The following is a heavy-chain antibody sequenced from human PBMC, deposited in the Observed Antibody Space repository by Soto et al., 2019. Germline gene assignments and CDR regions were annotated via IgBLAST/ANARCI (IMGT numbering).Heavy chain of an antibody. V-gene: IGHV1-3*01. CDR3: TRSIVVVTALDY. Sequence: ASVKVSCKASGYTFTSYAMHWVRQAPGQRLEWMGWINAGNGNTKYSQKFQGRVTITRDTSASTAYMELSSLRSEDTAVYYCTRSIVVVTALDYWGQGTLVTVSS. J-gene: IGHJ4*02. CDR1: GYTFTSYA. D-gene: IGHD2-21*02. CDR2: INAGNGNT.